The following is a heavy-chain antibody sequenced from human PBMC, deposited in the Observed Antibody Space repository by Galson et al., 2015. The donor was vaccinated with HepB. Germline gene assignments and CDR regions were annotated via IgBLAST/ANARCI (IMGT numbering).Heavy chain of an antibody. CDR1: GYTFTGYY. V-gene: IGHV1-2*06. CDR3: ARSYSSSWYADYYYYMDV. J-gene: IGHJ6*03. CDR2: INPNSGGT. D-gene: IGHD6-13*01. Sequence: SVKVSCKASGYTFTGYYMHWVRQAPGQGLEWMGRINPNSGGTNYAQKFQGRVTMTRDTSISTAYMELSRLRSDDTAVYYCARSYSSSWYADYYYYMDVWGKGTTVTVSS.